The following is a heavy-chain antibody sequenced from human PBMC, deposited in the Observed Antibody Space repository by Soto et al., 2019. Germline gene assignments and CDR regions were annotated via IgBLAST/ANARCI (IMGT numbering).Heavy chain of an antibody. V-gene: IGHV4-34*01. CDR2: INHSGST. Sequence: TLSLTCAVYGGSFSVYYWSWIRQPPGKGLEWIGEINHSGSTNYNPSLKSRVTISVDTSKNQFSLKLSSVTAADTAVYYCARDRSMANDYSNYVDYWGQGTLVTVSS. CDR3: ARDRSMANDYSNYVDY. D-gene: IGHD4-4*01. J-gene: IGHJ4*02. CDR1: GGSFSVYY.